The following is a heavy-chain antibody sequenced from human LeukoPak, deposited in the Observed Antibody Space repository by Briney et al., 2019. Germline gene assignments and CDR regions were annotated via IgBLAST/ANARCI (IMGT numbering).Heavy chain of an antibody. CDR1: GFTFSSYW. CDR3: ESGKVLWF. J-gene: IGHJ4*02. D-gene: IGHD3-10*01. Sequence: GGSLRLSCAASGFTFSSYWMHWVRQAPGKGLVWVSRIISDGSSTSYADSVKGRFTISRDNAKNMLYLQLNSRRGEDTAVYYGESGKVLWFGGQGTLVTVSS. V-gene: IGHV3-74*01. CDR2: IISDGSST.